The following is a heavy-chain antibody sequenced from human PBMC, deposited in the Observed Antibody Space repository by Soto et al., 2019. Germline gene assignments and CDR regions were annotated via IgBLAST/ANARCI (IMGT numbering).Heavy chain of an antibody. CDR3: PRHASTRWHYLDY. CDR2: IYHSGNT. J-gene: IGHJ4*02. D-gene: IGHD2-2*01. V-gene: IGHV4-31*03. CDR1: GGSISSGGYY. Sequence: SETLSLTCTVSGGSISSGGYYWSWIRQHPEKGLEWIGHIYHSGNTYYNPSLKSRVTISVDTSKNQFSLKLSSVTAADTAVYYCPRHASTRWHYLDYWGQGTLVTVYS.